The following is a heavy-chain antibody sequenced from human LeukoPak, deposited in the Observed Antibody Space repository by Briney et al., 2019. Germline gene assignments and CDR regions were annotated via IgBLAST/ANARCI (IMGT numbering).Heavy chain of an antibody. V-gene: IGHV1-18*01. D-gene: IGHD6-19*01. CDR2: MNPNSGNT. J-gene: IGHJ4*02. CDR1: GYTFTSYD. Sequence: ASVKVSCKASGYTFTSYDINWVRQATGQGLEWMGWMNPNSGNTNYAQKLQGRVTMTTDTSTSTAYMELRSLRSDDTAVYYCARTYSSGWSSDYWGQGTLVTVSS. CDR3: ARTYSSGWSSDY.